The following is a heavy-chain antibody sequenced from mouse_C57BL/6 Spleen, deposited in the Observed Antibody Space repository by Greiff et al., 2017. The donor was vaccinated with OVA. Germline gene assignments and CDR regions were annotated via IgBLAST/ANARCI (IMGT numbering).Heavy chain of an antibody. CDR3: ARSGVLQGAMDY. CDR2: INPSTGGT. V-gene: IGHV1-42*01. J-gene: IGHJ4*01. CDR1: GYSFTGYY. D-gene: IGHD2-14*01. Sequence: EVQLQQSGPELVKPGASVKISCKASGYSFTGYYMNWVKQSPEKSLEWIGEINPSTGGTTYNQKFKAKATLTVDKSSSTAYMQLKSLTSEDSAVYYCARSGVLQGAMDYWGQGTSVTVSS.